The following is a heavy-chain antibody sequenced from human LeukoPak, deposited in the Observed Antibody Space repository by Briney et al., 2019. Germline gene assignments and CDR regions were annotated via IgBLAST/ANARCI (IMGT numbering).Heavy chain of an antibody. D-gene: IGHD3-16*01. Sequence: PGGSLRLSCAASGFTFSSYEMNWVRQAPGKGLEWVSGICGSGGNTYYADCVKGRFTISRDNSKNLLYLQMNSLRAEDTALYYCAKDRAWGCFCPWGQGTLVTVSS. CDR3: AKDRAWGCFCP. V-gene: IGHV3-23*01. J-gene: IGHJ5*02. CDR2: ICGSGGNT. CDR1: GFTFSSYE.